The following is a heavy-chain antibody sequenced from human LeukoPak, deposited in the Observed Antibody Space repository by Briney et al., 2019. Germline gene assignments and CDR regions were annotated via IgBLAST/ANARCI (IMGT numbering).Heavy chain of an antibody. V-gene: IGHV4-59*01. CDR3: ARSYRGSHFDY. D-gene: IGHD1-26*01. CDR1: DDSISDYY. Sequence: SETLSLTCTVSDDSISDYYRGWIRQPPGKGLEWIGYFHNSGTSTYNPSLKSRVTISVDTSKNQFSLKLSSVTAADTAVYYCARSYRGSHFDYWGQGTLVTVSS. CDR2: FHNSGTS. J-gene: IGHJ4*02.